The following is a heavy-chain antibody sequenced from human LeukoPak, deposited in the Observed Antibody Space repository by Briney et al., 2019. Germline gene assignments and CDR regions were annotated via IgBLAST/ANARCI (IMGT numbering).Heavy chain of an antibody. CDR3: ARGFYSPAY. D-gene: IGHD4-11*01. CDR1: GGSISSDY. J-gene: IGHJ4*02. CDR2: IYYSGRT. V-gene: IGHV4-59*01. Sequence: PSETLSLTCTVSGGSISSDYWSWIRKPPGKGLEWVGYIYYSGRTFYNPSLKSRVTMSVDTSKNQFSLKLSSVTAADTAIYYCARGFYSPAYWGQGTLVTVSS.